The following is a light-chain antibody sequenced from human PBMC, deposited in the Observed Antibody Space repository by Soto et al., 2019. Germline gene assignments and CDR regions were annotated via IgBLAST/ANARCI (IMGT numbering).Light chain of an antibody. Sequence: EIVLTQSPGTLSLSPGERATLSCRASQSVSSSSLAWYQQKPGQAPRLLIYGASSRATGIPDRFSGSGSGTDFTLTISRLEPEVFAVYYCQQYGSSPLTFGGGTKVEIK. J-gene: IGKJ4*01. CDR3: QQYGSSPLT. CDR1: QSVSSSS. V-gene: IGKV3-20*01. CDR2: GAS.